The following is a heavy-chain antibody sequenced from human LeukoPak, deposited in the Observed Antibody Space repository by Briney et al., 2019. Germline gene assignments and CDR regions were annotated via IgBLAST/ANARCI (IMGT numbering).Heavy chain of an antibody. V-gene: IGHV3-64*01. Sequence: GGFLRLSCAASGFTFSSYAMHWVRQAPGKGLEYVSAISSNGGSTYYANSVKGRFTISRDNSKNTLYLQMGSLRAEDMAVYYCARGLKYYYDSSGYYLADYWGQGTLVTVSS. CDR1: GFTFSSYA. D-gene: IGHD3-22*01. J-gene: IGHJ4*02. CDR2: ISSNGGST. CDR3: ARGLKYYYDSSGYYLADY.